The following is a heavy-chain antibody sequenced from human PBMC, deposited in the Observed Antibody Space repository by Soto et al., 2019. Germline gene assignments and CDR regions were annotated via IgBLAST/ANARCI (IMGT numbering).Heavy chain of an antibody. V-gene: IGHV3-23*01. CDR2: ISGSGGST. J-gene: IGHJ4*02. CDR1: GFTFSSYA. CDR3: AKDGPGYGGYDYSDY. D-gene: IGHD5-12*01. Sequence: PGGSLRLSCAASGFTFSSYAMSWARQAPGKGLEWVSAISGSGGSTYYADSVKGRFTISRDNSKNTLYLQMNSLRAEDTAVYYCAKDGPGYGGYDYSDYWGQGTLVTVSS.